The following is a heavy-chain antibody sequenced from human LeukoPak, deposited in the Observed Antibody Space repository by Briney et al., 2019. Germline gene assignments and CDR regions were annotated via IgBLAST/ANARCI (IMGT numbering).Heavy chain of an antibody. CDR3: ARDLSEMALRDAFDI. J-gene: IGHJ3*02. D-gene: IGHD5-24*01. Sequence: SETLSLTCTVSGYSISSGYYWGWIRQPPGKGLEWIGSIYHSGSTYYNPSLKSRVTISVDTSKNQFSLKLSSVTAADTAVYYCARDLSEMALRDAFDIWGQGTMVTVSS. CDR1: GYSISSGYY. CDR2: IYHSGST. V-gene: IGHV4-38-2*02.